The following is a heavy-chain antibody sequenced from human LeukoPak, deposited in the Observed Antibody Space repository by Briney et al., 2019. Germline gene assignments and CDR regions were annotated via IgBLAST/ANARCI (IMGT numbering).Heavy chain of an antibody. Sequence: PSETLSLTCTVSGDSISSHYWSWIRQPPGKGLEWIGYIYYSGSTNYSPSLKRRVTISVDTSKNQFSLKLGSVTAADTAVYYCARFRDTAMVYWYFDLCGRGTLVTVSS. D-gene: IGHD5-18*01. CDR1: GDSISSHY. V-gene: IGHV4-59*11. CDR2: IYYSGST. CDR3: ARFRDTAMVYWYFDL. J-gene: IGHJ2*01.